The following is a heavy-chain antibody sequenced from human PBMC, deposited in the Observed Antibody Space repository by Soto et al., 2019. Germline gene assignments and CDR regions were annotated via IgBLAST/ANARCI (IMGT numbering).Heavy chain of an antibody. CDR3: ARSRTFYVDTAMVSSVHYYYFDY. CDR2: IYYSGST. V-gene: IGHV4-39*01. Sequence: PSETLSLTCTVSGGSISSSSYYWGWIRQPPGKGLEWIGSIYYSGSTYYNPSLKSRVTISVDTSKNQFSLKLSSVTAADTAVYYCARSRTFYVDTAMVSSVHYYYFDYWGQGILVTVSS. D-gene: IGHD5-18*01. J-gene: IGHJ4*02. CDR1: GGSISSSSYY.